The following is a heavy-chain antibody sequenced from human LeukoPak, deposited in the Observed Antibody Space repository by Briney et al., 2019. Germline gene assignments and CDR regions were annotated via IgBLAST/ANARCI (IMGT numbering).Heavy chain of an antibody. Sequence: SETLSLTCTVSGGSISSSSYYWGWIRQPPGKGLEWIGSIYYSGNTYYNPSLKSRVTVSVGTSKNQFSLKLNSVTAADTAVYYCARLPSSSWLNWFDPWGQGTLVTVSS. J-gene: IGHJ5*02. V-gene: IGHV4-39*01. CDR2: IYYSGNT. D-gene: IGHD6-13*01. CDR1: GGSISSSSYY. CDR3: ARLPSSSWLNWFDP.